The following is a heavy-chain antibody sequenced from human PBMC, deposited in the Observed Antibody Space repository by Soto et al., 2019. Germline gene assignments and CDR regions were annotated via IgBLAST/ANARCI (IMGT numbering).Heavy chain of an antibody. CDR1: GGSFSGYI. Sequence: SETLSLTCDVYGGSFSGYIWTWIRQTPGKGLQWIGQIYHSGSTNYNPSLKSRVTISVDTSKNQFSLKLSSVTAADTAVYYCARVWGGAFDIWGQGTMVTVSS. CDR3: ARVWGGAFDI. D-gene: IGHD3-10*01. CDR2: IYHSGST. V-gene: IGHV4-34*01. J-gene: IGHJ3*02.